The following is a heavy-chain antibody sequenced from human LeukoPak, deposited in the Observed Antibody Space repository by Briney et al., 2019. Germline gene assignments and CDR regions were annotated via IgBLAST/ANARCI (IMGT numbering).Heavy chain of an antibody. Sequence: GGSLRLSCAASGFTFSSYAMHWVRQAPGKGLEWVAVISYDGSNKYYVDSVKGRFTISRDNSKNTLYLQMNSLRAEDTAVYYCARDPKSYYDSSGPLDYWGQGTLVTVSS. CDR3: ARDPKSYYDSSGPLDY. J-gene: IGHJ4*02. CDR2: ISYDGSNK. V-gene: IGHV3-30-3*01. D-gene: IGHD3-22*01. CDR1: GFTFSSYA.